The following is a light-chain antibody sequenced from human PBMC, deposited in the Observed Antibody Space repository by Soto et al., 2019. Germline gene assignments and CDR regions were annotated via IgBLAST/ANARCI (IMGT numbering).Light chain of an antibody. CDR3: SSYAGSHYV. Sequence: HSARNQPPSAYGSPGQSVTISCTGASSDVGGYNFVSWYQQRPGKAPKVIIYEVSKRPSGVPDRFSGSKSGNTASLTVSGLQAEDEADYYCSSYAGSHYVFGTGTKVTAL. CDR1: SSDVGGYNF. J-gene: IGLJ1*01. V-gene: IGLV2-8*01. CDR2: EVS.